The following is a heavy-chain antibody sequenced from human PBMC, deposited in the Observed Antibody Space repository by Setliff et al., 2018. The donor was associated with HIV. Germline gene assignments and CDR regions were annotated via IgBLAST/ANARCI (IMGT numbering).Heavy chain of an antibody. V-gene: IGHV3-7*03. D-gene: IGHD4-4*01. CDR3: AKGGRDYNWWDLSYYYYYYMDV. J-gene: IGHJ6*03. CDR2: IKQDGSEK. Sequence: GGSLRLSCAASGFTFSSYWMSWVRQAPGKGLEWVADIKQDGSEKYYVDSMKGRFTIARDNANNSLYLQMNSLRAEDTAVYYCAKGGRDYNWWDLSYYYYYYMDVWGKGTTVTVSS. CDR1: GFTFSSYW.